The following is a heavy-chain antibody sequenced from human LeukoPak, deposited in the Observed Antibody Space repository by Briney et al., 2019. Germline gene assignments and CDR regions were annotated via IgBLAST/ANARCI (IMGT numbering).Heavy chain of an antibody. CDR3: ARQVGSGVAARGRLPKIFDY. Sequence: SETLSLTCTVSGGSISSSSYYWGWIRQPPGKGLEWIGSIYYSGSTYHNPSLKSRVTISVDTSKNQFSLKLSSVTAADTAVYYCARQVGSGVAARGRLPKIFDYWGQGTLVTVSS. CDR1: GGSISSSSYY. V-gene: IGHV4-39*01. CDR2: IYYSGST. D-gene: IGHD6-6*01. J-gene: IGHJ4*02.